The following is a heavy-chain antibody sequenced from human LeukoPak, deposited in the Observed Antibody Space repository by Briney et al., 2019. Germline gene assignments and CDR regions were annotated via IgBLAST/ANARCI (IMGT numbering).Heavy chain of an antibody. CDR3: ARAGSSSWYALAFDI. V-gene: IGHV4-59*10. J-gene: IGHJ3*02. Sequence: PSETLSLTCAVYGGSFSGYYWSWIRQPPGKGLEWIGRIYTSGSTNYNPSLKSRVTISVDTSKNQFSLKLSSVTAADTAVYYCARAGSSSWYALAFDIWGQGTMVTVSS. CDR2: IYTSGST. D-gene: IGHD6-13*01. CDR1: GGSFSGYY.